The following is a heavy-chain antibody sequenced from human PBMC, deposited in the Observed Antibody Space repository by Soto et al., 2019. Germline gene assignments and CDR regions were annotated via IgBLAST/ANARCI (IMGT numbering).Heavy chain of an antibody. Sequence: CGPTLVNPTRTLALTCTFSGFSLITYGMGVGWIRQPPGKAPEWLALIYWNDDKRYSPSLKSRLTIAKDTSKNLVVLTMTNVDPVDAATYYCVNSHDSSPSDYWGQGTMVTVSS. D-gene: IGHD5-18*01. CDR2: IYWNDDK. V-gene: IGHV2-5*01. J-gene: IGHJ4*02. CDR1: GFSLITYGMG. CDR3: VNSHDSSPSDY.